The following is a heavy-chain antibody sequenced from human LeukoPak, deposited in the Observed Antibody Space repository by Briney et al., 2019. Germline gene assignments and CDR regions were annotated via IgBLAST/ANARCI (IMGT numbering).Heavy chain of an antibody. Sequence: GGSLRLSCAASGFTFSSYGMNWGRQAPGKGLEWVSYISSSGGTIYYADSVKGRFTISRDNPKNSLYLQMNSLRAEDTAVYYCGRMRPELDYWGQGTLVTVSS. CDR2: ISSSGGTI. D-gene: IGHD6-6*01. J-gene: IGHJ4*02. CDR3: GRMRPELDY. CDR1: GFTFSSYG. V-gene: IGHV3-48*03.